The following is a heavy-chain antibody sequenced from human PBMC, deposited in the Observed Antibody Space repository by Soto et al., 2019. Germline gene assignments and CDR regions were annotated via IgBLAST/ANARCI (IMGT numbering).Heavy chain of an antibody. J-gene: IGHJ5*02. D-gene: IGHD3-10*01. V-gene: IGHV4-59*01. Sequence: SETLSLTCTVSGGSISSYYWSWLRQPPGKGLEWIAYMYYSGNTNYNPSLKSRVTMAVDTSKRQFSLKLRSVTAADTAVYYCARNVWFGELNSWFDPWGQGTLVTVSS. CDR3: ARNVWFGELNSWFDP. CDR1: GGSISSYY. CDR2: MYYSGNT.